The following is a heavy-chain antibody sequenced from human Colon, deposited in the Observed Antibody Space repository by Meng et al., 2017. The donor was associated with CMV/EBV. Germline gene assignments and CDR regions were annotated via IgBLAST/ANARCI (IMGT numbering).Heavy chain of an antibody. V-gene: IGHV4-4*07. CDR1: GGSISGHY. D-gene: IGHD3-10*01. J-gene: IGHJ1*01. CDR2: IYSNGRI. CDR3: GRAGARGVPIDV. Sequence: QVQLQESGPGLVKSSETLSLTCTFSGGSISGHYWTWIRRPAGEGLQWLGRIYSNGRIDENYSLRSRVTISVDTSKNQLSLRLTSVTAADTAVYYCGRAGARGVPIDVWGRGTLVTVSS.